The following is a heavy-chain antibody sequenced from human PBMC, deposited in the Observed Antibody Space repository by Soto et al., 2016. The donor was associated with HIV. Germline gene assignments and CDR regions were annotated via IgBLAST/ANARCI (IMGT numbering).Heavy chain of an antibody. J-gene: IGHJ4*02. CDR1: GFTFSSYS. V-gene: IGHV3-21*01. D-gene: IGHD3-10*01. Sequence: EVQLVESGGGLVKPGGSLRLSCAASGFTFSSYSMNWVRQAPGKGLEWVSSISSSSTYINYADSVKGRFTISRDNAKTSLYLQMNSLRAGDTAVYYCARAPTRRGVGYYFDYWGTRESWSPSPQ. CDR3: ARAPTRRGVGYYFDY. CDR2: ISSSSTYI.